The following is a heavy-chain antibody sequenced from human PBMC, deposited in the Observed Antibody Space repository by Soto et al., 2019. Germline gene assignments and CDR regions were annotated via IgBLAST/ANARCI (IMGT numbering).Heavy chain of an antibody. CDR1: GGSFSGYY. D-gene: IGHD2-2*01. CDR3: ARGYKDIVVVPAAISGGYMDV. J-gene: IGHJ6*03. V-gene: IGHV4-34*01. CDR2: INHSGST. Sequence: SETLSLTCAVYGGSFSGYYWSWIRQPTGKGLEWIGEINHSGSTNYNPSLKSRVTISVDTSKNQFSLKLSSVTAADTAVYYCARGYKDIVVVPAAISGGYMDVWGKGTTVTVSS.